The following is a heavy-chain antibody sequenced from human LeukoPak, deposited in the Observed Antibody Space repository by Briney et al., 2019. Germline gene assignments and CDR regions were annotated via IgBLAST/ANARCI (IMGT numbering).Heavy chain of an antibody. CDR2: IYSSGST. D-gene: IGHD3-22*01. V-gene: IGHV4-59*01. CDR3: ARARNYYDSSGFYYEGDAFDI. J-gene: IGHJ3*02. Sequence: SETLSLTCTVSGGSISSYHWSWIRQPPGKGLECIGYIYSSGSTNYNPSLKSRVTISVDTSKNQFSLKLGSVPAADPAVYYCARARNYYDSSGFYYEGDAFDIWGQGTMVTVSS. CDR1: GGSISSYH.